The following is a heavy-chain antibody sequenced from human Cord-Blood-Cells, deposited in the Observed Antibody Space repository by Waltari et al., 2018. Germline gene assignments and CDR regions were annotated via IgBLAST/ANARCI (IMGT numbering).Heavy chain of an antibody. J-gene: IGHJ4*02. D-gene: IGHD3-10*01. Sequence: QVQLVQSGAEVKKPGSSVKVSCKASGGTFSSYAISWVRQASGQGLEWMGGVIPIFGTANYAQRFQGRGTITADEATRTAYMELSSLRSEDTAVYYCARGPLLYNGSGSYYFDYWGQGTLVTVSS. V-gene: IGHV1-69*12. CDR1: GGTFSSYA. CDR3: ARGPLLYNGSGSYYFDY. CDR2: VIPIFGTA.